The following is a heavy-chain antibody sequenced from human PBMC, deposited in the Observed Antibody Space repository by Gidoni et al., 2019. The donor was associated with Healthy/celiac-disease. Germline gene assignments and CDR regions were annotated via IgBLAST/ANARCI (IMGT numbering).Heavy chain of an antibody. CDR2: IWYDGSNK. CDR1: GFTFGSYG. J-gene: IGHJ3*02. CDR3: ARSHHLSEAGAFDI. V-gene: IGHV3-33*01. D-gene: IGHD3-10*01. Sequence: QVQLVESGGGVVQPGRSLRLSCAASGFTFGSYGMHWVRQAPGKGLEWVAVIWYDGSNKYYADSVKGRFTISRDNSKNTLYLQMNSLRAEDTAVYYCARSHHLSEAGAFDIWGQGTMVTVSS.